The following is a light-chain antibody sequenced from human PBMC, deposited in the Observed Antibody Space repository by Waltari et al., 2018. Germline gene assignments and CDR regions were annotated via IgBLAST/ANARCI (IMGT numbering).Light chain of an antibody. CDR2: KTS. V-gene: IGKV1-12*01. CDR3: QQDHTSPLN. Sequence: DIPMTQSPSSLSASVGARVTIPCRASQDIISWLVWYQQKAGKAPNLLIYKTSNLQSGVPSMFRGSGSGTDFTLIISSLQPEDFATYYCQQDHTSPLNFGQGTKLEI. J-gene: IGKJ2*01. CDR1: QDIISW.